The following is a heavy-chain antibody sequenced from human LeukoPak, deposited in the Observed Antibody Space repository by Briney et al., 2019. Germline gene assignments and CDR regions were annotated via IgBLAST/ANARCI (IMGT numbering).Heavy chain of an antibody. Sequence: GGSLRLSCAASGFTFSSYAMTWVRQAPGKGLEWVSSISGSGDYTNYAGSVKGRFTISRDNSKNTLYLQMNSLRAEDTAVYYCAKKSPIFGVVIPLFDYWGQGTLVSVSS. V-gene: IGHV3-23*01. D-gene: IGHD3-3*01. CDR2: ISGSGDYT. CDR3: AKKSPIFGVVIPLFDY. CDR1: GFTFSSYA. J-gene: IGHJ4*02.